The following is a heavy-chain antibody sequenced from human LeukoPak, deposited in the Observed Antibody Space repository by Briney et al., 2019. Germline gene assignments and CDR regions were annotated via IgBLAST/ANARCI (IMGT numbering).Heavy chain of an antibody. Sequence: KPSETLSLTCTVSGGSISGYYWSRIRQPPGKGLEWIGYIYSSGSPNYTPSLKSRVTISVDTSKNQFSLMLKSVTAADTAVYYCARRVAVVGSNWFDPWGQGTLVTVSS. D-gene: IGHD6-13*01. J-gene: IGHJ5*02. CDR2: IYSSGSP. CDR3: ARRVAVVGSNWFDP. V-gene: IGHV4-59*01. CDR1: GGSISGYY.